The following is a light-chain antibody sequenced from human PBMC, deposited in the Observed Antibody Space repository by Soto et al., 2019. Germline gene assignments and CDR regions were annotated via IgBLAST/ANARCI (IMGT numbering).Light chain of an antibody. CDR1: QSVNTN. J-gene: IGKJ4*01. V-gene: IGKV3-15*01. CDR3: QQYKNWPPVT. Sequence: ETVMTQSPATLSVSLGERATLSCSASQSVNTNLAWYQQKPGQAPRLLIYGASIRATGVPARFSGSGSGTDFTLTISSLQPEDFAVYFCQQYKNWPPVTFGGGTKVEIK. CDR2: GAS.